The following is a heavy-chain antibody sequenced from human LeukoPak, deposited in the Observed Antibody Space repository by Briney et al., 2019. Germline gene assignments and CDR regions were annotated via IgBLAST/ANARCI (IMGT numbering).Heavy chain of an antibody. CDR3: ARRGDYFDY. J-gene: IGHJ4*02. V-gene: IGHV5-51*01. CDR1: GYGFTSKW. Sequence: GESLKISCKGSGYGFTSKWIGWVRQMPGKGLEWMGIIYPRDSDTRYSPSFQGQVTISVGKSITTAYLQWSSLKASDTAMYYCARRGDYFDYWGQGTLVTVSS. D-gene: IGHD3-10*01. CDR2: IYPRDSDT.